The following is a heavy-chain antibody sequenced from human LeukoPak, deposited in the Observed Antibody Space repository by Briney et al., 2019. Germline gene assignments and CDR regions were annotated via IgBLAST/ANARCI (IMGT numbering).Heavy chain of an antibody. CDR1: GFDFTTYN. Sequence: RPGGSLRLSCAAYGFDFTTYNMNWDRQAPGKELEWISYISPSSGIIYYEDSVKGRFTISTDNAKNSLDLQMNRRRAEDMAVYYCARGKGIENWGQGTLVTVST. D-gene: IGHD2-15*01. J-gene: IGHJ4*02. V-gene: IGHV3-48*01. CDR3: ARGKGIEN. CDR2: ISPSSGII.